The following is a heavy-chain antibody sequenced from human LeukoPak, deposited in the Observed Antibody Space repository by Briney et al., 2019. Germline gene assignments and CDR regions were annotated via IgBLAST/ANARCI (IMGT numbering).Heavy chain of an antibody. Sequence: PGGSLRLSCAASGFTFSSYSMSWVRQAPGKGLEWVSVIYSGGSTYYADSVKGRFTISRHNSKNTLYLQMNSLRAEDTAVYYCARATYYYDSSGYSVYFQHWGQGTLVTVSS. CDR1: GFTFSSYS. D-gene: IGHD3-22*01. V-gene: IGHV3-53*04. J-gene: IGHJ1*01. CDR3: ARATYYYDSSGYSVYFQH. CDR2: IYSGGST.